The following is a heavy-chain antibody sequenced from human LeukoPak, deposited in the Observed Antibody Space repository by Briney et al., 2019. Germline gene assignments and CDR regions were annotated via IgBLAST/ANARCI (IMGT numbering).Heavy chain of an antibody. Sequence: GGSLRLSCAASGFTFSSYAMSWVRQAPGKGLEWVSAISGSGGSTYYADSVKGRFTISRDNSKNTLYQQMNSLRAEDTAVYYCAKDKAAAGNYYFDYWGQGTLVTVSS. J-gene: IGHJ4*02. CDR2: ISGSGGST. CDR3: AKDKAAAGNYYFDY. CDR1: GFTFSSYA. V-gene: IGHV3-23*01. D-gene: IGHD6-13*01.